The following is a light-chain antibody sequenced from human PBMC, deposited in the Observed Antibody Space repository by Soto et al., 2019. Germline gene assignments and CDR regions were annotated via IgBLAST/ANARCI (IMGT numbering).Light chain of an antibody. CDR2: DND. Sequence: QSVLTQPPSVSGAPGQRIIISCTGSSSNIRAGFDVHWYQHLPGTAPKLLVYDNDNRPSGLPARFSDSRSGTSASLAITSLQADDEADYYCQSYDNSLSGVVFGGGTKVTVL. CDR1: SSNIRAGFD. J-gene: IGLJ2*01. CDR3: QSYDNSLSGVV. V-gene: IGLV1-40*01.